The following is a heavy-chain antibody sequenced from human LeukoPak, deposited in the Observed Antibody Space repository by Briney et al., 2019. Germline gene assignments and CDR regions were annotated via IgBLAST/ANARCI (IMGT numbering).Heavy chain of an antibody. D-gene: IGHD4-11*01. CDR2: ISTNGGST. J-gene: IGHJ4*02. V-gene: IGHV3-64*01. Sequence: GGSLRLSCAASGFTFSRYAMHWVRQAPGKGLEDVSFISTNGGSTYYTNSVKGRFTISRDNSKNTLYLQMGSLTDEDMAVYHCARQDYSNYVIDYWGQGTLVAVSS. CDR1: GFTFSRYA. CDR3: ARQDYSNYVIDY.